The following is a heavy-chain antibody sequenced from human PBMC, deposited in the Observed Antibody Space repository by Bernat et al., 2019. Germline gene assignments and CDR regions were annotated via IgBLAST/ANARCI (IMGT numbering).Heavy chain of an antibody. V-gene: IGHV1-18*01. D-gene: IGHD5-12*01. CDR1: GYTFTSYG. CDR2: ISPYNDNT. CDR3: ARDHGCSGDTCPGDGCDI. J-gene: IGHJ3*02. Sequence: QVELVQSGAEVEKPGASVKVSCKASGYTFTSYGITWVRQAPGQGLEWMGWISPYNDNTEYSQKFQGRVTMITDTSTSTAYMEVRRLRSDDTAVYYCARDHGCSGDTCPGDGCDIWGQGTMVTVSS.